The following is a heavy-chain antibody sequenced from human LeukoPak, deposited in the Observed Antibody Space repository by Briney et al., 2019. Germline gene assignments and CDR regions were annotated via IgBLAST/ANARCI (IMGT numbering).Heavy chain of an antibody. J-gene: IGHJ4*02. D-gene: IGHD2-15*01. CDR1: GGTFSSYA. V-gene: IGHV1-69*06. Sequence: ASVKVSCKASGGTFSSYAISWVRQAPGQGLEWMGGIIPIFGTANYAQKFQGRVTITAGKSTSTAYMELSSLRSEDTAVYYCARLSSPPGFDYWGQGTLVTVSS. CDR2: IIPIFGTA. CDR3: ARLSSPPGFDY.